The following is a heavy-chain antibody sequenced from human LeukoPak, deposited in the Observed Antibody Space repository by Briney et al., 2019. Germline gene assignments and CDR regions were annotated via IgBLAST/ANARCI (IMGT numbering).Heavy chain of an antibody. CDR3: AKDRGSSSWYPDAFDI. V-gene: IGHV3-30*18. D-gene: IGHD6-13*01. CDR1: GFTFSAYA. J-gene: IGHJ3*02. Sequence: PGGSLRLSCEASGFTFSAYAMTWVRQAPGKGLEWVAVISYDGSNKYYADSVKGRFTISRDNSKNTLYLQMNSLRAEDTAVYYCAKDRGSSSWYPDAFDIWGQGTMSPSLQ. CDR2: ISYDGSNK.